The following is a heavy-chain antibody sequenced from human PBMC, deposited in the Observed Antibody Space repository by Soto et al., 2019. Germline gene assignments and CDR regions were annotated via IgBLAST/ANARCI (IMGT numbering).Heavy chain of an antibody. D-gene: IGHD3-10*01. CDR2: IYYSGST. J-gene: IGHJ3*02. CDR3: ASQMVRGVIITSPVDGAFDI. V-gene: IGHV4-39*01. CDR1: GGSISSSSYY. Sequence: SETLSLTCTVSGGSISSSSYYWGWIRQPPGKGLEWIGSIYYSGSTYYNPSLKSRVTISVDTSKNQFSLKLSSVTAADTAVYYCASQMVRGVIITSPVDGAFDIWGQGTMVTVSS.